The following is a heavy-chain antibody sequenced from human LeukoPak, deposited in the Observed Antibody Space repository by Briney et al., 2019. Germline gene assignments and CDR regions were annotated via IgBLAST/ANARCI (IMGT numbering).Heavy chain of an antibody. CDR2: ISASGGGT. CDR1: GFSVSYNY. D-gene: IGHD3-16*01. Sequence: GGSLRLSCAASGFSVSYNYMSWVRQAPGKGLEWVSGISASGGGTYYADSVKGRFTISRDNSKKTLYLQMNSLRAEDTAVYYCARDLTAYFDYWGQGTLVTVSS. V-gene: IGHV3-66*01. CDR3: ARDLTAYFDY. J-gene: IGHJ4*02.